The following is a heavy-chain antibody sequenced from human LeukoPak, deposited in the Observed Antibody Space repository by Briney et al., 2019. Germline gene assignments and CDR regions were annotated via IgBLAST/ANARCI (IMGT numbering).Heavy chain of an antibody. CDR3: ARDRQVGDTAVGWFDP. D-gene: IGHD1-26*01. J-gene: IGHJ5*02. V-gene: IGHV1-2*02. Sequence: ASVKVSCKASGYTFTGYYMHWVRQAPGQGLEWMGWINPNSGGTNYAQKFQGRVTMTRDTSISTAYMELSRLRSDDTAVYYCARDRQVGDTAVGWFDPWGQGTLVTVSS. CDR1: GYTFTGYY. CDR2: INPNSGGT.